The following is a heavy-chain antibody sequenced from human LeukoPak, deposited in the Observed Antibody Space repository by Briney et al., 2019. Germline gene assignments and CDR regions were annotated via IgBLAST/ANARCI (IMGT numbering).Heavy chain of an antibody. D-gene: IGHD3-16*01. CDR1: GFTFNSYA. Sequence: GGSLRLSCAASGFTFNSYAMSWVRQAPGKGLEWVSGISGGGGRTYYADSVKGRFTISRDNSKNTLYLQLNSLRAEGTAVYYCAKVGGGDYYYYMDVWGKGTTVTVSS. CDR2: ISGGGGRT. V-gene: IGHV3-23*01. CDR3: AKVGGGDYYYYMDV. J-gene: IGHJ6*03.